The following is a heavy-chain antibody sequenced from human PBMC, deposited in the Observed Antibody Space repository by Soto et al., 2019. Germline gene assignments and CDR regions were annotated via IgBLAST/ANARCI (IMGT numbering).Heavy chain of an antibody. CDR3: ARHHDYGDYVGYYYYYGMDV. V-gene: IGHV4-39*01. CDR1: GGSISSSSYY. Sequence: QLQLQESGPGLVKPSETLSLTCTVSGGSISSSSYYWGWIRQPPGKGLEWIGSIYYSGSTYYNPSLKSRVTISVDTSKNQFSLKLSSVTAADTAVYYCARHHDYGDYVGYYYYYGMDVWGQGTTVTVSS. D-gene: IGHD4-17*01. CDR2: IYYSGST. J-gene: IGHJ6*02.